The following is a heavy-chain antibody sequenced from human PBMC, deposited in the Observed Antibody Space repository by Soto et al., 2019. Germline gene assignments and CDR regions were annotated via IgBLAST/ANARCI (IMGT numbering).Heavy chain of an antibody. J-gene: IGHJ6*04. CDR2: IWYDGSNK. CDR3: DRDHHLDGMAV. V-gene: IGHV3-33*01. CDR1: GFTFSSYG. Sequence: QVQLVESGGGVVQPGRSLRLSCAASGFTFSSYGMHWVRQAPGKGLEWVAVIWYDGSNKYYADSVKGRFTISRDNSKKPRYQQKHSMRAEDTAEYSCDRDHHLDGMAVWGEGTTDAVSS.